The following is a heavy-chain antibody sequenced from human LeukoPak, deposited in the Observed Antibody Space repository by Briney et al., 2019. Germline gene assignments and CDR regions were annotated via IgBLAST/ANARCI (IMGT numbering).Heavy chain of an antibody. Sequence: SETLSLTCTVSGGSISSSSYYRGWIRQPPGKGLEWIGSIYYSGSTYYNPSLKSRVTMSADTSKNQFSLELRSVTAADTAVYYCARVLDYYGSGTRDFDYWGQGTLVTVSS. V-gene: IGHV4-39*07. CDR3: ARVLDYYGSGTRDFDY. J-gene: IGHJ4*02. D-gene: IGHD3-10*01. CDR1: GGSISSSSYY. CDR2: IYYSGST.